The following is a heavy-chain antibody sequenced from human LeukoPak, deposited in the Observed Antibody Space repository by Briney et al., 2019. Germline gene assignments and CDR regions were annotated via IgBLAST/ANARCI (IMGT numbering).Heavy chain of an antibody. CDR2: ISGSGGSI. D-gene: IGHD2-15*01. V-gene: IGHV3-23*01. Sequence: PGGSLRLSCAVSGFVFSNYGMSWVRQAPGKGLEWVSGISGSGGSIYNADSVKGRFTISRDNSKNTLYLQMNNLRAEDTAVYYCAKGRSGVSRNYFDYWGQGTLVTV. CDR3: AKGRSGVSRNYFDY. J-gene: IGHJ4*02. CDR1: GFVFSNYG.